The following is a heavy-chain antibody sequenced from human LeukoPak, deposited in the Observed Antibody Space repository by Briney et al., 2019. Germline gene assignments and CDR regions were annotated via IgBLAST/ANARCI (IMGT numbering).Heavy chain of an antibody. V-gene: IGHV1-2*02. CDR2: INPNSGGT. Sequence: ASVKVSCKVSGYTLTELSMHWVRQAPGQGLEWMGWINPNSGGTNYAQKFQGRVTMTRDTSISTAYMELSRLRSDDTAVYYCARDLERLYPGGAFDIWGQGTMVTVSS. CDR3: ARDLERLYPGGAFDI. D-gene: IGHD3-16*02. J-gene: IGHJ3*02. CDR1: GYTLTELS.